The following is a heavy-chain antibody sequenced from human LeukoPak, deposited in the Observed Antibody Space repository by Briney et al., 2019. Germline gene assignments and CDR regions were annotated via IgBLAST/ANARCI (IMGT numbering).Heavy chain of an antibody. J-gene: IGHJ3*02. CDR3: ARQGVETLNAFDI. CDR1: GGSISSSSYY. V-gene: IGHV4-39*01. Sequence: SETLSLTCTVSGGSISSSSYYWGWIRQPPGKGLEWIGSIYYSGSTYYNPSLKSRVTISVDTSKNQFSLKLSSVTAADTAVYYCARQGVETLNAFDIWGQGTMVTVSS. CDR2: IYYSGST. D-gene: IGHD5-24*01.